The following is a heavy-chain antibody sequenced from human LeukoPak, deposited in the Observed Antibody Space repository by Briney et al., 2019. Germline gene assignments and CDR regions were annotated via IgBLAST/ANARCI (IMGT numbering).Heavy chain of an antibody. CDR2: INPSGGST. CDR3: ARDSGSTVIGWCDP. Sequence: ASVKVSCKASGYTFNIYYMHCARQAPGQGLEWMGIINPSGGSTSYAQKFQGRVTMTRDTSTSTVYMELSSLGSEDTAVYYCARDSGSTVIGWCDPWGQGTLVTVSS. D-gene: IGHD4-17*01. J-gene: IGHJ5*02. V-gene: IGHV1-46*02. CDR1: GYTFNIYY.